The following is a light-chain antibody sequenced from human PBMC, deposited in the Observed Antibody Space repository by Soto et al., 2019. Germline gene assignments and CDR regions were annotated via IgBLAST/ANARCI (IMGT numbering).Light chain of an antibody. Sequence: EIVMTQSPATLSVSPGERATLSCRASQSIKNNLAWYQQKPGQSPGLLIYGASTRATGIPARFSGSGSGTEFSLTISSLQSEDFAVYYCQQYDNWPPLTFGGGTKVEIK. V-gene: IGKV3-15*01. CDR3: QQYDNWPPLT. CDR1: QSIKNN. CDR2: GAS. J-gene: IGKJ4*01.